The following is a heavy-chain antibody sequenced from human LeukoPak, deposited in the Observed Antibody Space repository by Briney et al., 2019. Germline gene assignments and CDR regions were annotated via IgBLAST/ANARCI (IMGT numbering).Heavy chain of an antibody. J-gene: IGHJ4*02. CDR1: GGSISSSIYY. D-gene: IGHD6-13*01. Sequence: SETLSLTCTISGGSISSSIYYWGWIRQPPGKGLEWIGSIYYSGSTYYNPSLKSRVTISVDTSKNQFSLKLSSVTAADTAVYYCARQHRIGIAAAGTGSWDYWGQGTLVTVSS. CDR2: IYYSGST. V-gene: IGHV4-39*01. CDR3: ARQHRIGIAAAGTGSWDY.